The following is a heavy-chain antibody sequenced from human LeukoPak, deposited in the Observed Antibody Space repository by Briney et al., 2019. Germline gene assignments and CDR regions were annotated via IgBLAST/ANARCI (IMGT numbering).Heavy chain of an antibody. D-gene: IGHD3-22*01. CDR3: ARDLTMIVVPYAFDI. J-gene: IGHJ3*02. V-gene: IGHV1-18*01. CDR2: ICAYNGNT. CDR1: GYTFTSYG. Sequence: ASVTVSCKASGYTFTSYGISWVRQAPGQGLEWMGWICAYNGNTNYAQKLQGRVTMTTDTSTSTAYMELRSLRSDDTAVYYCARDLTMIVVPYAFDIWGQGTMVTVSS.